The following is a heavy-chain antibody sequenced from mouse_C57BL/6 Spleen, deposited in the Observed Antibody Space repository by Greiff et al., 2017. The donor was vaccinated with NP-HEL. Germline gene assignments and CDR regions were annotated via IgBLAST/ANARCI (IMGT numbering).Heavy chain of an antibody. D-gene: IGHD3-3*01. CDR2: IDPKSGGT. CDR3: ASEAGTDFDY. Sequence: QVQLQQPGAELVKPFSSVNLSCTSSGYTFTSYWMHWVKQRPGRGLEWIGRIDPKSGGTKYNEKFKSKATLTVDKPSSTAYLQLSSLTSEDSAVYICASEAGTDFDYWGQGTTLTVSS. CDR1: GYTFTSYW. J-gene: IGHJ2*01. V-gene: IGHV1-72*01.